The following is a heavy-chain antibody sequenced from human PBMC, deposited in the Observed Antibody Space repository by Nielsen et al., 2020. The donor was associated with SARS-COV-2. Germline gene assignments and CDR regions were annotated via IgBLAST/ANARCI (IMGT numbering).Heavy chain of an antibody. J-gene: IGHJ3*02. CDR2: ISSSSSTI. V-gene: IGHV3-48*01. CDR1: GFTFSSYS. Sequence: LSLTCAASGFTFSSYSMNWVRQAPGKGLEWVSYISSSSSTIYYADSVKGRFTISRDNAKNSLSLQMNSLRAEDTAVYYCARESVTGTDAFDIWGQGTVVTVSS. CDR3: ARESVTGTDAFDI. D-gene: IGHD6-19*01.